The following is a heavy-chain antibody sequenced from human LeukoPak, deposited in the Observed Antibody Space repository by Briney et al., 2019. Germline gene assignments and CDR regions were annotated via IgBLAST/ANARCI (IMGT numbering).Heavy chain of an antibody. D-gene: IGHD5-12*01. CDR1: GFTVSSNY. J-gene: IGHJ6*03. CDR2: IYSGGST. CDR3: ARGGDSGYERPHYYYMDV. Sequence: GGSLRLSCAASGFTVSSNYVSWVRQAPGKGLERVSVIYSGGSTYYADSVKGQFTISRDNSKNTLYLQMNSLRAEDTAVYYCARGGDSGYERPHYYYMDVWGKGTTVTVSS. V-gene: IGHV3-53*01.